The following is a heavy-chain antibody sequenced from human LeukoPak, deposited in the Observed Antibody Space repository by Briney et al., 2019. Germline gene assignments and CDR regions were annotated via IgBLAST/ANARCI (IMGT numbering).Heavy chain of an antibody. J-gene: IGHJ3*02. V-gene: IGHV3-9*01. Sequence: PGRSLRLSCAASGFTFDDYAMHWVRQAPGKGLEWVSGISWNSGSIGYADSVKGRFTISRDNAKNSLYLQMNSLRAEDTAVYYCAKVGGFGSSRAAFDIWGQGTMVTVSS. D-gene: IGHD3-10*01. CDR1: GFTFDDYA. CDR2: ISWNSGSI. CDR3: AKVGGFGSSRAAFDI.